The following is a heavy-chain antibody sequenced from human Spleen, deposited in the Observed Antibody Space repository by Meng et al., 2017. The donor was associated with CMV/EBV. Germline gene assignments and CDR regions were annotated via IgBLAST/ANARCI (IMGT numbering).Heavy chain of an antibody. CDR2: IIPSGGST. D-gene: IGHD2-15*01. V-gene: IGHV1-46*01. J-gene: IGHJ4*02. CDR3: ARGSVPDIIPSFFDS. Sequence: SGYTFTSYYMHWVRQAPGQGLEWMGIIIPSGGSTSYIQKFQGRVTMTRDTSTRTVYMELSSLRSEDTAVYYCARGSVPDIIPSFFDSWGQGTLVTVSS. CDR1: GYTFTSYY.